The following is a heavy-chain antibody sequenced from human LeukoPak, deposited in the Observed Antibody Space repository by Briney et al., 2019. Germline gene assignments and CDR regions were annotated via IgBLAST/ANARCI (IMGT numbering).Heavy chain of an antibody. Sequence: GASVKVSCKASGYTFTGYYMHWVRQATGQGLEWMGWMNTNTGNAGYAQKFQDRVTITWDASISTAFMDLSSLRSEDTAVYFCARVGYSNSYDYWGQGTLVTVSS. D-gene: IGHD4-11*01. CDR2: MNTNTGNA. J-gene: IGHJ4*02. V-gene: IGHV1-8*03. CDR3: ARVGYSNSYDY. CDR1: GYTFTGYY.